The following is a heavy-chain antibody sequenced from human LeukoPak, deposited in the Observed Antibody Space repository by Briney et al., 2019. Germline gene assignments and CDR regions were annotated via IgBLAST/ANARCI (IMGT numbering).Heavy chain of an antibody. V-gene: IGHV1-69*04. D-gene: IGHD6-19*01. CDR3: ARVSSGYDPPALGGSSGWYRGWFDP. CDR2: IIPIFGIA. J-gene: IGHJ5*02. Sequence: SVEVSCKASGGTFSSYAISWVRQAPGQGLEWMGRIIPIFGIANYAQKFQGRVTITADKSTGTAYMELSSLRSEDTAVYYCARVSSGYDPPALGGSSGWYRGWFDPWGQGTLVTVSS. CDR1: GGTFSSYA.